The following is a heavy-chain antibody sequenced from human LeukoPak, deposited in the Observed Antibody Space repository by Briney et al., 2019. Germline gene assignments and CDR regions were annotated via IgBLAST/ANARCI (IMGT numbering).Heavy chain of an antibody. Sequence: GSSVTVSCTASGGTFNYAFSWVRQAPGQGLEWVGRIIPIIDMANYTPNFQGRVTITADKSTNTAYMELTSLRSEDSAVYYCARARQVTRDYYFYGMDVWGQGTTVTVSS. CDR2: IIPIIDMA. V-gene: IGHV1-69*04. J-gene: IGHJ6*02. CDR1: GGTFNYA. CDR3: ARARQVTRDYYFYGMDV.